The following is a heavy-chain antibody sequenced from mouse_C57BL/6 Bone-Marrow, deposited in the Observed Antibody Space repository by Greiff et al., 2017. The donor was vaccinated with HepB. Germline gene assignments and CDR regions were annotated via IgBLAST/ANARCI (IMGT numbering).Heavy chain of an antibody. CDR2: IYPRSGNT. CDR3: AIYYRYAMDY. CDR1: GYTFTSYG. Sequence: VQVVESGAELARPGASVKLSCKASGYTFTSYGISWVKQRTGQGLEWIGEIYPRSGNTYYNEKFKGKATLTADKSSSTAYMELRSLTSEDSAVYFCAIYYRYAMDYWGQGTSVTVSS. D-gene: IGHD2-1*01. J-gene: IGHJ4*01. V-gene: IGHV1-81*01.